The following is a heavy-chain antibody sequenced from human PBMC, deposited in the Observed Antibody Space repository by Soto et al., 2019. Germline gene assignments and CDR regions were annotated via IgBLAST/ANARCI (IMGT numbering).Heavy chain of an antibody. D-gene: IGHD4-4*01. CDR3: AASTVTHYWYYGMDV. V-gene: IGHV3-21*01. CDR2: ISSSSSYI. J-gene: IGHJ6*02. CDR1: GFTFSSYS. Sequence: GGSLRLSCAASGFTFSSYSMNWVRQAPGKGLEWVSSISSSSSYIYYADSVKGRFTISRDNAKNSLYLQMNSLRAEDTAVYYCAASTVTHYWYYGMDVWGQGTTVTVSS.